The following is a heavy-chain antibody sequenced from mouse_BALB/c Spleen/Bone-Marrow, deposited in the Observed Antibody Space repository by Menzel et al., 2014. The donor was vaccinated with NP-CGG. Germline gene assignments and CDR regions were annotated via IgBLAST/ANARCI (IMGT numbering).Heavy chain of an antibody. D-gene: IGHD4-1*01. J-gene: IGHJ1*01. CDR1: GFAFSSYD. CDR2: ISSGGGST. CDR3: ARHKLGRWYFDV. V-gene: IGHV5-12-1*01. Sequence: EVQVVESGGGLVKPGGSLKLSCAASGFAFSSYDMSWVRQTPEKRLEWVAYISSGGGSTYYPDTVEGRFTISRDNAKNTLYLQMSSLKSEDTAMYYCARHKLGRWYFDVWGAGTTVTVSS.